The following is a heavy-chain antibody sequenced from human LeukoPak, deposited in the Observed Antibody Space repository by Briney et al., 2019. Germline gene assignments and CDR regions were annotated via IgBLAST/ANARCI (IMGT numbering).Heavy chain of an antibody. D-gene: IGHD5-24*01. CDR3: AKEGRSLQTY. CDR2: IKEDGTET. J-gene: IGHJ4*02. CDR1: GFAVGSNY. Sequence: GGSLRLSCVAPGFAVGSNYMSWVRQAPGKGLEWVANIKEDGTETYYVDSVKGRFTISRDNAKNSLYLQMNSLRVEDTAVYYCAKEGRSLQTYWGQGTLVTVSS. V-gene: IGHV3-7*03.